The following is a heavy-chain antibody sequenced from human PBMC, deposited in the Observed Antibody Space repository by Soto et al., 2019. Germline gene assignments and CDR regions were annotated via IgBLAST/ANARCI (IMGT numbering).Heavy chain of an antibody. CDR2: INPNSGGT. CDR1: GYTFTGYY. CDR3: ARGGDVWEGAFDI. D-gene: IGHD4-17*01. V-gene: IGHV1-2*04. J-gene: IGHJ3*02. Sequence: QVQLVQSGAEVKKPGASVKVSCKASGYTFTGYYMHWVRQAPGQGLEWMGWINPNSGGTNYAQKVQGWVTMTRDTSISTAYMELSRLRSDDTAVYYCARGGDVWEGAFDIWGQGTMVTVSS.